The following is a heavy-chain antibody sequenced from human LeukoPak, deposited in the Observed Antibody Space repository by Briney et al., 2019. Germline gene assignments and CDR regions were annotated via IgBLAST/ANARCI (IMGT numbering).Heavy chain of an antibody. J-gene: IGHJ4*02. Sequence: ASVKVSCKASGYTFTSYGISWVRQAPGQGLEWMGWISAYNGNTNYAQKLQGRVTMTTDTSTSTAYMELRSLRSDDTAVYYCASWSSGYDCGYFDYWGQGTLVTVSS. CDR2: ISAYNGNT. V-gene: IGHV1-18*01. D-gene: IGHD5-12*01. CDR1: GYTFTSYG. CDR3: ASWSSGYDCGYFDY.